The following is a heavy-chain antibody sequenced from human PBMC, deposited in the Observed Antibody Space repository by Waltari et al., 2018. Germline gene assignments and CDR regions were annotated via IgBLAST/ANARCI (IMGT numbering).Heavy chain of an antibody. V-gene: IGHV5-51*03. Sequence: EVQLVRSGAEVNKPGESLKIPCKGSGYSFTSYWIGWVRQMPGKGLEWMGIIYPGDSDTRYSPSFQGQVTISADKSISTAYLQWSSLKASDTAMYYCARRPYYYDSSGHAFDIWGQGTMVTVSS. D-gene: IGHD3-22*01. J-gene: IGHJ3*02. CDR1: GYSFTSYW. CDR3: ARRPYYYDSSGHAFDI. CDR2: IYPGDSDT.